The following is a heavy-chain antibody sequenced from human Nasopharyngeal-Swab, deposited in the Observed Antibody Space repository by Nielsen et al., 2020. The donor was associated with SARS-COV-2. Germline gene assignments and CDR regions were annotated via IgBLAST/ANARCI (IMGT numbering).Heavy chain of an antibody. J-gene: IGHJ3*02. CDR1: GFTFSSYS. V-gene: IGHV3-48*02. CDR2: ISGSSSTI. D-gene: IGHD5-18*01. Sequence: GESLKISCAASGFTFSSYSMNWVRQAPGKGLEWVSYISGSSSTIYYADSVKGRFTISRDNAKNSLYLQMNSLRDEDTAVYYCARGGRRIQLWHDAFDIWGQGTMVTVSS. CDR3: ARGGRRIQLWHDAFDI.